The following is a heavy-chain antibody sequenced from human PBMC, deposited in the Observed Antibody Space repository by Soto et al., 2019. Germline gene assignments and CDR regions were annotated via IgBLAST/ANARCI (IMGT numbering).Heavy chain of an antibody. CDR2: INPSGGST. J-gene: IGHJ5*02. D-gene: IGHD2-2*02. V-gene: IGHV1-46*01. Sequence: ASVKVSCKASGYTFTSYYMHWVRRAPGQGLEWMGIINPSGGSTSYAQKFQGRVTMTRDTSTSTVYMELSSLRSEDTAVYYCARDSGYCSSTSCYRSGGWFDPWGQGTLVTVSS. CDR1: GYTFTSYY. CDR3: ARDSGYCSSTSCYRSGGWFDP.